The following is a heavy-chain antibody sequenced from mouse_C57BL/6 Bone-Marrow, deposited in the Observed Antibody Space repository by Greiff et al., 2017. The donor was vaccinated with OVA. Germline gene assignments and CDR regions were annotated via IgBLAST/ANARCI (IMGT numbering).Heavy chain of an antibody. Sequence: VQLQQSGPELVKPGASVKISCKASGYAFSSSWMNWVKQRPGKGLEWIGRIYPGDGDTNYNGKFKGKATLTADKSSSTAYMQLSSLTSEDSAVYLWARFITTVVRRDKDYAMDYWGQGTSVTVSS. V-gene: IGHV1-82*01. D-gene: IGHD1-1*01. CDR2: IYPGDGDT. J-gene: IGHJ4*01. CDR3: ARFITTVVRRDKDYAMDY. CDR1: GYAFSSSW.